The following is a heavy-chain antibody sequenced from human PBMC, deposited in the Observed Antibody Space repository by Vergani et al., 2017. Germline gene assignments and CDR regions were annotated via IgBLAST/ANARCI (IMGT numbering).Heavy chain of an antibody. CDR1: GCSLSSGGYY. Sequence: QVQLQESGPGLVKPSQTLSLTCPVSGCSLSSGGYYWRWIRQHPGKGLEWIGYIYYSGSTYYNPSLKSRVTISVDTSNNQFSLKLSSVTAADTAVYYCARGLRYFDWLLPNWFDPWGQGTLVTVSS. D-gene: IGHD3-9*01. CDR2: IYYSGST. CDR3: ARGLRYFDWLLPNWFDP. V-gene: IGHV4-31*03. J-gene: IGHJ5*02.